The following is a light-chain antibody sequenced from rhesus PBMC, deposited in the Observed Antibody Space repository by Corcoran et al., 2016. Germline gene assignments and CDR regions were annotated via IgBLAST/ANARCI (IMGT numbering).Light chain of an antibody. V-gene: IGKV1-28*02. CDR3: QQYKGYPLT. CDR1: QGISSY. CDR2: AAT. Sequence: DIQMTQSPSSLSASVGDTVTITCRASQGISSYLNWFQQKPGKAPKILIYAATTLQSGVPSMFSGSGSGTDFTLPFSSLQPEDFATYYCQQYKGYPLTFGGGTKVEIK. J-gene: IGKJ4*01.